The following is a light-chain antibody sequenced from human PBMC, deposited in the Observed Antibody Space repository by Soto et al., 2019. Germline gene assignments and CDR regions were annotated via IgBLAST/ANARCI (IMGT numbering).Light chain of an antibody. J-gene: IGKJ1*01. CDR1: QSVNTN. CDR3: QQRTKWRT. CDR2: GAS. V-gene: IGKV3-11*01. Sequence: EIVVTQSPATLSVCPGERATLSCRASQSVNTNFAWYQQKPGQAPRLLIYGASNRATGIPARFSGSGSGTDFTLTISSLEPQDFAVYYCQQRTKWRTFGQGTKVDI.